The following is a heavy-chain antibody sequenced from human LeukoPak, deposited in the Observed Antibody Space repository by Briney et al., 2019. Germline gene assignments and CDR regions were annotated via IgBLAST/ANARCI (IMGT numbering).Heavy chain of an antibody. CDR1: GYTFTSYY. J-gene: IGHJ4*02. V-gene: IGHV1-46*01. D-gene: IGHD7-27*01. CDR3: MSTSNWGSVIFDY. Sequence: ASVKVSCTASGYTFTSYYMHWVRQAPGQGLEWMGIINPSGGSTSYAQKFQGRVTMTRDTSTSTVYMELSSLRSEDTAVYYCMSTSNWGSVIFDYWGQGTLVTVSS. CDR2: INPSGGST.